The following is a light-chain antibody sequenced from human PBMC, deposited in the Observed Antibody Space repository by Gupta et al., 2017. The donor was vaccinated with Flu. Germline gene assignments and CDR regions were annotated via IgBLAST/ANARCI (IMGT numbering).Light chain of an antibody. V-gene: IGKV4-1*01. Sequence: VMTQSPDARAVSLGERATISCKSSQSVLYDSNKKKYLGWYQQKPGQPPKLLIYWASTRDSGVPVRNSGSGNGTDITLTVSRRQTADVTVYYCHQLDNLPDSYGHGTNVDIK. CDR3: HQLDNLPDS. CDR1: QSVLYDSNKKKY. CDR2: WAS. J-gene: IGKJ3*01.